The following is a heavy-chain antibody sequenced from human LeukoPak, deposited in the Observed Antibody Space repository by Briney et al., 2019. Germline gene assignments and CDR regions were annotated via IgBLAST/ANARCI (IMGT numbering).Heavy chain of an antibody. Sequence: GGSLRLPCAASGFTFSSYSMNWVRQAPGKGLEWVSSISSSSSYIYYADSVKGRFTISRDNAKNSLYLQMNSLRAEDTAVYYCARDRSGAVSWGFDYWGQGTLVTVSS. D-gene: IGHD3-10*01. J-gene: IGHJ4*02. CDR1: GFTFSSYS. CDR3: ARDRSGAVSWGFDY. CDR2: ISSSSSYI. V-gene: IGHV3-21*01.